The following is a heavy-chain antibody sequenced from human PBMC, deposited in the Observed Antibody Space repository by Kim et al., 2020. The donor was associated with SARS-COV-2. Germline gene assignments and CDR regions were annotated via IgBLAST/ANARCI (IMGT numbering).Heavy chain of an antibody. J-gene: IGHJ4*02. CDR2: ISSSSSYF. D-gene: IGHD1-26*01. V-gene: IGHV3-21*01. Sequence: GGSLRLSCAASGFTFSSNSMNWVRQAPGKGLEWVSSISSSSSYFYSADSVKGRSTTSRDNAKNPLYQQMNSLRADATAEYYWGRGLDGANNYCGQGTQVT. CDR3: GRGLDGANNY. CDR1: GFTFSSNS.